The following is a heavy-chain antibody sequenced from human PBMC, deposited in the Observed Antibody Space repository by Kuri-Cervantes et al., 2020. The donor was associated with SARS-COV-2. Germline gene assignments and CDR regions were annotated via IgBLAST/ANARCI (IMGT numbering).Heavy chain of an antibody. Sequence: SETLSLTCTVSGGSISSSSYYWGWIRQPPGKGLEWIGSIYYSGSTYYNTSLKSRVTISVDTSKNQFSLKLSSVTAADTAVYYCARQRYDFWSGYYRDFDYWGQGTLVTVSS. CDR1: GGSISSSSYY. D-gene: IGHD3-3*01. V-gene: IGHV4-39*01. J-gene: IGHJ4*02. CDR3: ARQRYDFWSGYYRDFDY. CDR2: IYYSGST.